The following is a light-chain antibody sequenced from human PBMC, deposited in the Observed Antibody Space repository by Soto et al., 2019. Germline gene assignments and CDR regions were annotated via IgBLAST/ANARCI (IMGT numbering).Light chain of an antibody. V-gene: IGLV2-23*01. CDR1: SSDVGRYNL. J-gene: IGLJ1*01. CDR3: CSYAGSSTSV. CDR2: EDS. Sequence: QSALPQPASVSGSPGQSITISCTGTSSDVGRYNLVSWYQQHPGKAPKLIIHEDSKRSSGLSNRFSGSKSGNTASLTISGLQAEDEAAYYCCSYAGSSTSVFGTGTKVNVL.